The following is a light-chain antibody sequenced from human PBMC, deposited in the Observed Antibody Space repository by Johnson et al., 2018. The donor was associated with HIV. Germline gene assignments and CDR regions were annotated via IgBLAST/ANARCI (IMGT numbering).Light chain of an antibody. V-gene: IGLV1-51*01. CDR1: SSNIGNNY. CDR3: GAWDSSLSAHYV. J-gene: IGLJ1*01. Sequence: VLTQPPSVSAAPGQRVTISCSGSSSNIGNNYVSWYQHLPGTAPKLLIYDNDKRPSGIPDRFSASESGTSATLGITGLQTGDEADYYCGAWDSSLSAHYVFGTGTKVTVL. CDR2: DND.